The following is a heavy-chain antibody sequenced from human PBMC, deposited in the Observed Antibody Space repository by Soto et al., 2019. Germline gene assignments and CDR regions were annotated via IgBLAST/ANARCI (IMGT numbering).Heavy chain of an antibody. D-gene: IGHD3-10*01. CDR3: AKELFYYGSGSYYTIGGGYDAFDI. V-gene: IGHV3-9*01. CDR1: GFTFDDHA. Sequence: GGSLRLSCAASGFTFDDHAMHWVRQAQGKGLEWVSGISWNSGSIGYADSVKGRFTISRDNAKNSLYLQMNSLRAEDTALYYCAKELFYYGSGSYYTIGGGYDAFDIWGQGTMVTVSS. J-gene: IGHJ3*02. CDR2: ISWNSGSI.